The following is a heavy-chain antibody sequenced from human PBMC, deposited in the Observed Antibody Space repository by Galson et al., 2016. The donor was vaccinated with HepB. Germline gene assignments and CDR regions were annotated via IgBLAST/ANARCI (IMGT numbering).Heavy chain of an antibody. V-gene: IGHV2-70*01. Sequence: PALVKPTQTLTLTCSFSGFSLRTSGMCVSWIRQPPGKALEWLALIDWDDDQYYNTPLKTRLTISKDTSKNKVVLKMTNMDPVDTATYYWARVPMAWGAFDIWGQGTMVTVSS. CDR2: IDWDDDQ. CDR3: ARVPMAWGAFDI. D-gene: IGHD7-27*01. J-gene: IGHJ3*02. CDR1: GFSLRTSGMC.